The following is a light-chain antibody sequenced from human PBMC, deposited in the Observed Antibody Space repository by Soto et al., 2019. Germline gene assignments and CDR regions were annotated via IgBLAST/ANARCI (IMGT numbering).Light chain of an antibody. V-gene: IGKV3-11*01. Sequence: VVLTQSPVTLSVSPGGRATLSCRASQSVTTNLAWYQQKPGQAPRLLIYDAFTRATGIPARFSGSGSGTDFTLTISYLEPEDFAVYYCQQGGNWPLTFGQGTRLEI. CDR1: QSVTTN. CDR2: DAF. CDR3: QQGGNWPLT. J-gene: IGKJ5*01.